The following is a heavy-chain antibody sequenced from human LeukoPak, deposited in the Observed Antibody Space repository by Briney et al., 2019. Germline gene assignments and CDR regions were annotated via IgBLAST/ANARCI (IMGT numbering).Heavy chain of an antibody. CDR1: GFTFDDYA. D-gene: IGHD2-2*02. CDR3: AKDIGYCSSTSCYTGILDY. CDR2: ISWNSGSI. V-gene: IGHV3-9*01. Sequence: GGSLRVSCAASGFTFDDYAMHWVRQAPGKGLEWVSGISWNSGSIGYADSVKGRFTISRDNAKNSLYLQMNSLRAEDTALYYCAKDIGYCSSTSCYTGILDYWGQGTLVTVSS. J-gene: IGHJ4*02.